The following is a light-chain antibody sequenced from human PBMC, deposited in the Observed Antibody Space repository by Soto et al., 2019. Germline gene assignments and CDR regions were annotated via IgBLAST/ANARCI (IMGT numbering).Light chain of an antibody. V-gene: IGLV2-18*02. CDR3: HSYTGISTYV. Sequence: QSVLTQPPSVSGSPGQSVAISCTGTSSDVGSYNRVSWYQQPPGAAPKLMIYEVSNRPSGVPDRFSGSKSGNTASLTISGLQAEDEAYYYCHSYTGISTYVFGTGTKLTVL. CDR1: SSDVGSYNR. J-gene: IGLJ1*01. CDR2: EVS.